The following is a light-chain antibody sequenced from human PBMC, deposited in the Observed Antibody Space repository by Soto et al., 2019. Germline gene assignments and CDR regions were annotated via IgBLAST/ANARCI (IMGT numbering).Light chain of an antibody. Sequence: NFMLTQPHSVSESPGKTGTISYTGSSGSIATNSVQWCQQRPGSVPTTVIYEDNQRPSGVPDRFSGSIDNSSNSASLTISGLKSEDEADYYCQSYNSSNQVFGGGTKLAVL. CDR1: SGSIATNS. V-gene: IGLV6-57*02. CDR3: QSYNSSNQV. CDR2: EDN. J-gene: IGLJ3*02.